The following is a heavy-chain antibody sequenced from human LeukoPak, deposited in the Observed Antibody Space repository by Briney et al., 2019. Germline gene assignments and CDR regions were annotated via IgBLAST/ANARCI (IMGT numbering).Heavy chain of an antibody. V-gene: IGHV3-48*02. Sequence: GGSLRLSCAASGFTFSSYSMNWVRQAPGKGLEWVSYISSSSSTIYYADSVRGRFTISRDNAKNSLYLQMNSLGDEDTAVYYCAREGVGYGFDYWGQGTLVTVSS. J-gene: IGHJ4*02. CDR1: GFTFSSYS. CDR2: ISSSSSTI. CDR3: AREGVGYGFDY. D-gene: IGHD4-17*01.